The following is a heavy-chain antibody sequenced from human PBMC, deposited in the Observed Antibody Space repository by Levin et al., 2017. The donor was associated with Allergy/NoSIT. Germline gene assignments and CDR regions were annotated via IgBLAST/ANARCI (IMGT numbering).Heavy chain of an antibody. CDR2: ISYDGSNK. CDR1: GFTFSSYG. CDR3: AKDLRTAVASDY. V-gene: IGHV3-30*18. J-gene: IGHJ4*02. Sequence: LSLTCAASGFTFSSYGMHWVRQAPGKGLEWVAVISYDGSNKYYADSVKGRFTISRDNSKNTLYLQMNSLRAEDTAVYYCAKDLRTAVASDYWGQGTLVTVSS. D-gene: IGHD6-19*01.